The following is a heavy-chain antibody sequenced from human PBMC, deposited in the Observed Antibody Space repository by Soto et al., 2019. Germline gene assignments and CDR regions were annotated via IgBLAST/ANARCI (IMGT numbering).Heavy chain of an antibody. CDR2: VYSRGST. CDR3: ARNYDIAVTGTAFDY. Sequence: QVQLQESGPGLVKPSETLSLTCTVSGASISSSYWSWIRQPAGKRLEWIGRVYSRGSTNYNPFLKSRVTMSLDTSKNQFSLKLNSVTAADTAIYYCARNYDIAVTGTAFDYWGQGTLVTVSS. D-gene: IGHD6-19*01. V-gene: IGHV4-4*07. CDR1: GASISSSY. J-gene: IGHJ4*02.